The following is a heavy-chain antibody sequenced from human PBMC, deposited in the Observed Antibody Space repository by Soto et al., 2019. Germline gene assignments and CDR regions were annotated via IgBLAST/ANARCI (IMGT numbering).Heavy chain of an antibody. CDR3: ARILDSKAYYYYYYGMDV. V-gene: IGHV2-26*01. Sequence: WIRHPPGNGLEWLAHIFSNDEKSYSTSLKSRLTISKDTSKSQVVLTMTNMDPVDTATYYCARILDSKAYYYYYYGMDVWGQGTTVTVSS. J-gene: IGHJ6*02. D-gene: IGHD3-9*01. CDR2: IFSNDEK.